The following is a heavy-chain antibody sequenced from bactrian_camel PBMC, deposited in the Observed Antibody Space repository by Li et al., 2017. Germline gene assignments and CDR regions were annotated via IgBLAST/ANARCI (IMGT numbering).Heavy chain of an antibody. J-gene: IGHJ6*01. D-gene: IGHD5*01. V-gene: IGHV3S1*01. CDR2: IGKTGMMR. CDR1: AYTPANVR. Sequence: HVQLVESGGGSVQAGGSLRLSCAFDAYTPANVRMAWFRQAPGKGLEWVSVIGKTGMMRDYAASVKGRFTISRDNAKNTLYLQMSGLKSEDTAMYYCAADPRLWVGYSGIPSASDFAYWGQGTQVTVS. CDR3: AADPRLWVGYSGIPSASDFAY.